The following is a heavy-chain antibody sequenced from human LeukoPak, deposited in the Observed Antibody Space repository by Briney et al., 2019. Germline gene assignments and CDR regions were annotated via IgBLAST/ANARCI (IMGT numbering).Heavy chain of an antibody. CDR3: ARSAQTVTTFPLDY. Sequence: ASETLSLTCTVSGGSVSSGGYYWSWIRQHPGQGLEWIGYIYYSGSTYYNPSLQSRVTISVDTSKNQFSLKLSSATAADTAVYYCARSAQTVTTFPLDYWGQGTLVTVSS. J-gene: IGHJ4*02. CDR1: GGSVSSGGYY. CDR2: IYYSGST. V-gene: IGHV4-31*03. D-gene: IGHD4-17*01.